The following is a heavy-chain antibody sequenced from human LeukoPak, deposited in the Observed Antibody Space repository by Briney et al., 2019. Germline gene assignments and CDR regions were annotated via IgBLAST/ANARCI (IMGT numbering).Heavy chain of an antibody. Sequence: SETLSLTCAVYGGSFSGYYWSWIRQPPGKGLEWIGEINHSGSTNYNPSLKSRVAISVDTSKNQFSLKLSSVTAADTAVYYGARSRIRTAYFDYRGQGTLVTVSS. J-gene: IGHJ4*02. CDR1: GGSFSGYY. CDR3: ARSRIRTAYFDY. D-gene: IGHD2-21*02. CDR2: INHSGST. V-gene: IGHV4-34*01.